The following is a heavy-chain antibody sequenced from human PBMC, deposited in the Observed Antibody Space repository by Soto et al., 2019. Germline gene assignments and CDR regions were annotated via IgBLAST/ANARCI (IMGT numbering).Heavy chain of an antibody. CDR1: GGSVSSGSYY. J-gene: IGHJ4*02. V-gene: IGHV4-61*01. CDR3: ARDSDYGSDY. D-gene: IGHD4-17*01. Sequence: SETLSLTCTVSGGSVSSGSYYWSWIRQPPGKGLEWIGYIYYSGSTNYNPSLKSRVTISVDTSKNQFSLKLSSVTAADTAVYYCARDSDYGSDYWGQGTLVTVSS. CDR2: IYYSGST.